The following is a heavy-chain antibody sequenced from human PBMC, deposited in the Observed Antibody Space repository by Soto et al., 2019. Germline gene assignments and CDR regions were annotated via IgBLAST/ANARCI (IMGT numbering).Heavy chain of an antibody. CDR1: GVTFKTAW. J-gene: IGHJ4*02. CDR2: IKTETEGDAT. V-gene: IGHV3-15*01. Sequence: EVQLVESGGGLVRPGGSLRLSCTASGVTFKTAWMSWVRQSPGKGLEWVARIKTETEGDATDYAALVEGXXXISXXDSXXXXXXXXXXXXXXXXXXXXXXTXDXXWGXSXYXWAYWXPGXXVTV. D-gene: IGHD3-16*02. CDR3: XTXDXXWGXSXYXWAY.